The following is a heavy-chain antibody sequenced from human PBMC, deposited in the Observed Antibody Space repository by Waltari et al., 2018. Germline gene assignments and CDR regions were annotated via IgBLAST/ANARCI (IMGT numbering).Heavy chain of an antibody. J-gene: IGHJ2*01. Sequence: QVQLVESGGGVVQPGRSLRLSCAASGFTFSSYGMHWVRQAPGKGLEWVAVRSYDGSNKYYADSGKGRFTISRDNSKNTLYLQMNSLRAEDTAVYYCAKDNEFGSPKMGNWYFDLWGRGTLVTVSS. CDR2: RSYDGSNK. V-gene: IGHV3-30*18. D-gene: IGHD3-10*01. CDR1: GFTFSSYG. CDR3: AKDNEFGSPKMGNWYFDL.